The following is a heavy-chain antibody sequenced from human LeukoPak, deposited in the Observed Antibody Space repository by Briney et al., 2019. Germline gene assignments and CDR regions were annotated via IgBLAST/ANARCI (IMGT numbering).Heavy chain of an antibody. J-gene: IGHJ4*02. D-gene: IGHD6-13*01. CDR1: GGSISSYY. V-gene: IGHV4-59*08. Sequence: SETLSLTCTVSGGSISSYYWSWIRQPPGKGLEWIGYIYYSGSTNYNPSLKSRVTISVDTSKNQFSLKLSSVTAADTAVYYCARLRREQQRPHFIDYWGQGTLVTVSS. CDR2: IYYSGST. CDR3: ARLRREQQRPHFIDY.